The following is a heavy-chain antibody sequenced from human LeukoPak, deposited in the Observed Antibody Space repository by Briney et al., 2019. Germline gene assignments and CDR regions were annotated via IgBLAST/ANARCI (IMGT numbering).Heavy chain of an antibody. CDR2: IKSKTDGGTT. J-gene: IGHJ4*02. Sequence: PGGSLRLSCAASGFTFSSYAMSWVRQAPGKGLEWVGRIKSKTDGGTTDYAAPVKGRFTISRDDSKNTLYLQMNSLKTEDTAVYYCTPYYDILTGFDYWGQGTLVTVSS. CDR1: GFTFSSYA. CDR3: TPYYDILTGFDY. D-gene: IGHD3-9*01. V-gene: IGHV3-15*01.